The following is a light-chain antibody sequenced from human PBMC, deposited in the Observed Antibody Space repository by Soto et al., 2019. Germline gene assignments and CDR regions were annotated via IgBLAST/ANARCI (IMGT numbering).Light chain of an antibody. V-gene: IGKV3D-15*01. CDR2: GAS. J-gene: IGKJ5*01. CDR3: QQYNTWIT. Sequence: EIVMTQSPSTLSLSPGDRAILSSRASQTVSSNLAWYQQKPGQAPRLLIYGASIRATGIPARFSGSGSGTEFTLTISSLQSEDLPVYYCQQYNTWITFGQGTRLQIK. CDR1: QTVSSN.